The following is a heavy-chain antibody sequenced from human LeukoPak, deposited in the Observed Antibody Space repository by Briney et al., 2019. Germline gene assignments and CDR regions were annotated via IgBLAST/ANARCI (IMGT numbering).Heavy chain of an antibody. Sequence: GGSLRLSCVASGFTFSSYSMNWVRQAPGKGLEWVSSISSSSSYIYYADSVKGRFTISRDNAKNSLYLQMNSLRAEDTAVYYCARGDRDLYCSSTSCYPVLGGQGTLVTVSP. CDR1: GFTFSSYS. J-gene: IGHJ4*02. D-gene: IGHD2-2*01. CDR3: ARGDRDLYCSSTSCYPVL. V-gene: IGHV3-21*01. CDR2: ISSSSSYI.